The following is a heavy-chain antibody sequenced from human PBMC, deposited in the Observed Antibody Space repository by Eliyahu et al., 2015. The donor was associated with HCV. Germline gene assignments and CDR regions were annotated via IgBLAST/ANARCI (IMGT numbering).Heavy chain of an antibody. V-gene: IGHV3-7*03. CDR3: ARRMVEMATIWGGYYYYYMDV. J-gene: IGHJ6*03. Sequence: EVQLVESGGGLVQPGGSLRLSCAASGFTFSSYWMSWVRQAPGKGLEWVGNIKQDGSEKYYVDPVKGRFTISRDNAKNSLYLQMNSLRAEDTAVYYCARRMVEMATIWGGYYYYYMDVWGKGTTVTVSS. D-gene: IGHD5-24*01. CDR1: GFTFSSYW. CDR2: IKQDGSEK.